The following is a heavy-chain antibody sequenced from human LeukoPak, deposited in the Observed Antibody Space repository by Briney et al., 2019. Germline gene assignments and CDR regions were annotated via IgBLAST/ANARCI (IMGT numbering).Heavy chain of an antibody. J-gene: IGHJ4*02. V-gene: IGHV3-48*04. CDR2: ISSSSSTI. D-gene: IGHD1-1*01. Sequence: PGGSLRLSCAASGFTFSSYSMNWVRQAPGKGLEWVSYISSSSSTIYYADSVKGRFTISRDNAKNSLYLQMNSLRAEDTAVYYCAKDLSSWNRAHDMVDYWGQGTLVTVSS. CDR1: GFTFSSYS. CDR3: AKDLSSWNRAHDMVDY.